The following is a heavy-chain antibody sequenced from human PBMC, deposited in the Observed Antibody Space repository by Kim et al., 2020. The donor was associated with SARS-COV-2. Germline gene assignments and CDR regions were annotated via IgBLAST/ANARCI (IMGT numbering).Heavy chain of an antibody. D-gene: IGHD3-3*01. J-gene: IGHJ4*02. V-gene: IGHV1-3*01. CDR2: INAGNGNT. Sequence: ASVKVSCKASGYTFTSYAMHWVRQAPGQRLEWMGWINAGNGNTKYSQKFQGRVTITRDTSASTAYMELSSLRSEDTAVYYCARAMDWLSYPRWDFDYWGQGTLVTVSS. CDR1: GYTFTSYA. CDR3: ARAMDWLSYPRWDFDY.